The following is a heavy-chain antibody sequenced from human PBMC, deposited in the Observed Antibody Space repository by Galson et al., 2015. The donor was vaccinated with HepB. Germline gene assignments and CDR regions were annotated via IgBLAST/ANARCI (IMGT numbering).Heavy chain of an antibody. D-gene: IGHD2-8*01. Sequence: CAISGDSVSRTHVAWNWIRQSPSRGLEWLGKTYYRSNWHNDYAESLKGRIIINADTSNNQFSLPLKSVTPEDTAVYYFARDPWYCTNAVCSPLDYWCQGTLVTVSS. CDR2: TYYRSNWHN. CDR3: ARDPWYCTNAVCSPLDY. V-gene: IGHV6-1*01. CDR1: GDSVSRTHVA. J-gene: IGHJ4*02.